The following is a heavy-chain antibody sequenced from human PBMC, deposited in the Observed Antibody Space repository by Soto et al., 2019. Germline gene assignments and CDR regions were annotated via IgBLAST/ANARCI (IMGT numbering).Heavy chain of an antibody. CDR1: GGSISSYY. V-gene: IGHV4-59*08. Sequence: SETLSLTCTVSGGSISSYYWSWIRQPPGKGLELIGFIYYSGSTNYNPSLKSRVTISVDTSKNQFSLKLSSVTAAGTAVYYCARSLSLRGPTAWWFDPWGQGTLVTVSS. J-gene: IGHJ5*02. CDR3: ARSLSLRGPTAWWFDP. D-gene: IGHD3-10*01. CDR2: IYYSGST.